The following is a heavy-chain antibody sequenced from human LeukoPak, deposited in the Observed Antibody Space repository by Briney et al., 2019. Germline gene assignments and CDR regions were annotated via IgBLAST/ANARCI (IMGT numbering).Heavy chain of an antibody. D-gene: IGHD5-18*01. J-gene: IGHJ6*03. V-gene: IGHV1-69*05. CDR2: IIPIFGTA. CDR3: ARSGYSYGRNDYYYHYMDV. CDR1: GGTFSSYA. Sequence: SVKVSCKASGGTFSSYAISWVRQAPGQGLEWMGGIIPIFGTANYAQKFQGRVTITTDESTSTAYMELSSLRSEDTAVYYCARSGYSYGRNDYYYHYMDVWGKGTTVTVSS.